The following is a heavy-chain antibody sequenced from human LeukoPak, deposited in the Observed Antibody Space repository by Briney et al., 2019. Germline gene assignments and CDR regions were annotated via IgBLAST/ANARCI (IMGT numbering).Heavy chain of an antibody. D-gene: IGHD3-3*01. Sequence: SETLSLTCAVYGGSFSGNYWNWIRQSPGKGLEWIGEINHSGSTNYNPSLKGRVRMSVDTSKNQFSLKLSSATAADTAVYYCARGRGATILGVVITRNYYIDVWGKGTTVSVSS. CDR2: INHSGST. V-gene: IGHV4-34*01. CDR3: ARGRGATILGVVITRNYYIDV. CDR1: GGSFSGNY. J-gene: IGHJ6*03.